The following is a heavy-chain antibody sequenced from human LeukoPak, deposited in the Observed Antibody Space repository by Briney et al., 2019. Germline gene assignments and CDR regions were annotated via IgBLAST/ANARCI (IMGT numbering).Heavy chain of an antibody. CDR1: GFTFSNYG. V-gene: IGHV3-30*18. CDR2: ISYDGSNK. Sequence: PGGSLRLSCAASGFTFSNYGMHWVRQAPGKGLDWVAVISYDGSNKYYADSVKGRFTISRDNSKNTLCLQMNSLRAEDTAVYYCAKDLYSGSRRIFDYWGRGTLVTVSS. J-gene: IGHJ4*02. CDR3: AKDLYSGSRRIFDY. D-gene: IGHD1-26*01.